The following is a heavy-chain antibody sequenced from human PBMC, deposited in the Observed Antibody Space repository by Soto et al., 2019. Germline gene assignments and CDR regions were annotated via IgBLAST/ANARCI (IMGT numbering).Heavy chain of an antibody. CDR2: ISYNGRT. CDR1: GGSISRGGYL. D-gene: IGHD3-22*01. CDR3: ARSEVVVIRLDY. J-gene: IGHJ4*02. Sequence: QVQLQESGPGLAKPSQTLSLTCNVSGGSISRGGYLWSWIRQHPGKGLEWIGFISYNGRTSYNPSLKSRVTISADTSKNQISLELNSVTAADTAMYYCARSEVVVIRLDYWGQGTPVTVSS. V-gene: IGHV4-31*03.